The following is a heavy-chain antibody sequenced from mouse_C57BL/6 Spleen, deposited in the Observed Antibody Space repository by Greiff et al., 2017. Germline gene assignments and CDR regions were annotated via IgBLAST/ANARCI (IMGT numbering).Heavy chain of an antibody. CDR1: GYAFSSSW. CDR3: ARGGTAQAVFDY. D-gene: IGHD3-2*02. J-gene: IGHJ2*01. CDR2: IYPGDGDT. Sequence: QVHVKHSGPELVKPGASVKISCKASGYAFSSSWMNWVKQRPGKGLEWIGRIYPGDGDTNYNGKFKGKATLTADKSSSTAYMQLSSLTSEDSAVYFCARGGTAQAVFDYWGQGTTLTVSS. V-gene: IGHV1-82*01.